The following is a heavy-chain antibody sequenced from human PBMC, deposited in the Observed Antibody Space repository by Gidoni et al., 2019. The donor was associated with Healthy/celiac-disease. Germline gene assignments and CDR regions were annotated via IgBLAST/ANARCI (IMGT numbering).Heavy chain of an antibody. CDR2: MNPNSGNT. D-gene: IGHD1-26*01. J-gene: IGHJ4*02. CDR1: GYTFTSYA. CDR3: ARGVGGIVGATMGVY. Sequence: QVYLVQSGAEVKKPGAPVNVSCHTSGYTFTSYAINWVRQATGQGLEWMGWMNPNSGNTGYAQKFHGRVTMTMNTSISTAYMELSSLRCEDTAVYYCARGVGGIVGATMGVYWGQGTLVTVSS. V-gene: IGHV1-8*01.